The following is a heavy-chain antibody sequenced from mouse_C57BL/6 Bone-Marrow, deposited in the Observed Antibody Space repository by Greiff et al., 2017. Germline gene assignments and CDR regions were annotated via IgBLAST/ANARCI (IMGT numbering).Heavy chain of an antibody. CDR3: ARGDGYHAGWYFDV. J-gene: IGHJ1*03. D-gene: IGHD2-3*01. CDR2: IYPGGGYT. Sequence: VQLQQSGAELVRPGTSVTMSCKASGYTFTHYWIGWAKQRPGHGLEWIGDIYPGGGYTNYNEKFKGKATLTADKSSSTAYMQFSSLTSEYSAIYYCARGDGYHAGWYFDVWGTGTTVTVSS. CDR1: GYTFTHYW. V-gene: IGHV1-63*01.